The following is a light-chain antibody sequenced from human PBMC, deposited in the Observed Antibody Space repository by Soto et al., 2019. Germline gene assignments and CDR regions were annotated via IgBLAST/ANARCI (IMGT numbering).Light chain of an antibody. V-gene: IGKV1-5*03. J-gene: IGKJ4*01. CDR1: QSISSW. CDR3: QQYNSYPST. Sequence: DIQMTQSPSTLSASVGDRVTITCRASQSISSWLAWYQQKPGKAPKLLIYKASSLESGVPSRFSGSGSGTEFTLTISSLQPDDFETYYCQQYNSYPSTFGGGTKVEIK. CDR2: KAS.